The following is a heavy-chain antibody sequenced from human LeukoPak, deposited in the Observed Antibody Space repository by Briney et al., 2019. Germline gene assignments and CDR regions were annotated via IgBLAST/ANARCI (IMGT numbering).Heavy chain of an antibody. V-gene: IGHV4-34*01. D-gene: IGHD3-16*02. Sequence: SETLSLTCAVYGGSFSGYYWSWIRQPPGKGLEWIGEINHSGSTNYNPSPKSRVTISVDTSKNQFSLKLSSVTAADTAVYYCAREEVRITFGGVIVIPSVDYWGQGTLVTVSS. CDR3: AREEVRITFGGVIVIPSVDY. J-gene: IGHJ4*02. CDR2: INHSGST. CDR1: GGSFSGYY.